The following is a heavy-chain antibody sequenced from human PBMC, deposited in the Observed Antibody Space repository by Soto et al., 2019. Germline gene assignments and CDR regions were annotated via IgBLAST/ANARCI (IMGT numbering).Heavy chain of an antibody. V-gene: IGHV3-23*01. J-gene: IGHJ4*02. CDR1: GFTFTTYA. CDR2: ISGSGAGT. Sequence: EIELLESGGGLVQPGGSLRLSCAASGFTFTTYAMGWVRQAPGKGLEWVSSISGSGAGTFYADSVKGRFTISRDNAKKMVYLQMTGLRADATAVYYCAKEALTVAGNNFDSWGQGTLVTVSS. CDR3: AKEALTVAGNNFDS. D-gene: IGHD6-19*01.